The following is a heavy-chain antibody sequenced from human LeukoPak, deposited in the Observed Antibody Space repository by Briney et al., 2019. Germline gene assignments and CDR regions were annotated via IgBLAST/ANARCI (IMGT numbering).Heavy chain of an antibody. CDR2: MNPNSGNT. CDR1: GYTFTGYY. D-gene: IGHD6-19*01. V-gene: IGHV1-8*03. Sequence: ASVKVSCKASGYTFTGYYMHWVRQAPGQGLEWRGWMNPNSGNTDYAQKFQGRVTIIRNTSISTAYMELSSLRSEDTAVYYCARASASSSAAFDIWGQGTMVTVSS. CDR3: ARASASSSAAFDI. J-gene: IGHJ3*02.